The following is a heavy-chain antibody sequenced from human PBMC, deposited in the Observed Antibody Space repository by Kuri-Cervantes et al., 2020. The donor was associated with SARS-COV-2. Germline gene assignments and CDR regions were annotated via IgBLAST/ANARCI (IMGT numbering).Heavy chain of an antibody. D-gene: IGHD1-20*01. CDR3: ARDSRYNWNESKFDY. CDR1: GGTFSSYA. J-gene: IGHJ4*02. V-gene: IGHV1-69*05. Sequence: SVKVSCKASGGTFSSYAISWVRQAPGQGLEWMGGIIPIFGTANYAQKFQGRVTITRNTSISTAYMELSRLRSDDTAVYYCARDSRYNWNESKFDYWGQGTLVTVSS. CDR2: IIPIFGTA.